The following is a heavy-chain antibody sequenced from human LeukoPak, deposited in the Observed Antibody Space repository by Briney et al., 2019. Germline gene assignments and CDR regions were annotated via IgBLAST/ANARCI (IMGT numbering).Heavy chain of an antibody. CDR3: AREGNYYDMDV. Sequence: GGSLRLSCAASGFTLSSNYMSWVRPAPGKGLEWVSVIFSGHTRYYADSVKGRFTISRDNSKNTLFLQMNSLRAEDTAVYYCAREGNYYDMDVWGQGTTVTASS. J-gene: IGHJ6*02. CDR2: IFSGHTR. V-gene: IGHV3-53*01. CDR1: GFTLSSNY.